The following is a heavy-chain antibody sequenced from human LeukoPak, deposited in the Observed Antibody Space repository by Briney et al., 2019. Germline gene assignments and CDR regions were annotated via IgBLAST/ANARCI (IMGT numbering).Heavy chain of an antibody. J-gene: IGHJ4*02. CDR1: GYTFTSSD. CDR2: MTPNSGKT. Sequence: ASLKVSCKASGYTFTSSDINWVRQAPGEGLEWMGWMTPNSGKTGSARKFQGRVAMTKNISISTAYIEVSSLGYEDTATYYCARGRPGLASAGTYDFWGQGTLITVSS. D-gene: IGHD6-13*01. V-gene: IGHV1-8*01. CDR3: ARGRPGLASAGTYDF.